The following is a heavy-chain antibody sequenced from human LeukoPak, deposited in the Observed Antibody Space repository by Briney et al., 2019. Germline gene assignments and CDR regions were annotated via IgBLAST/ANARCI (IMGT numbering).Heavy chain of an antibody. CDR3: ARDPGSSFPQNWFDP. Sequence: ASVKVSCKASGYTFTSDCMHWVRQAPGQGLEYMGIINPSGGSASYAPKFQGRVTMTRDTSTSTFYMELSSLRSEDTAVYYCARDPGSSFPQNWFDPWGQGTLVTVSS. CDR1: GYTFTSDC. V-gene: IGHV1-46*01. J-gene: IGHJ5*02. CDR2: INPSGGSA. D-gene: IGHD3-10*01.